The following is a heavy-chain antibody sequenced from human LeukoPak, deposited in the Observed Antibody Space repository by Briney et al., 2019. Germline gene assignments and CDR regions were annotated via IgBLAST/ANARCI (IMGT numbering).Heavy chain of an antibody. D-gene: IGHD6-13*01. CDR1: GGSFSGYY. CDR3: ARHYSSSWDYGMDV. V-gene: IGHV4-34*01. CDR2: VNHSGSA. J-gene: IGHJ6*02. Sequence: SETLSLTCAVYGGSFSGYYWTWIRQPPGKGLEWIGEVNHSGSANYNPSLKSRVTMSVDTSKNQFSLKLSSVTAADTAVYYCARHYSSSWDYGMDVWGQGTTVTVSS.